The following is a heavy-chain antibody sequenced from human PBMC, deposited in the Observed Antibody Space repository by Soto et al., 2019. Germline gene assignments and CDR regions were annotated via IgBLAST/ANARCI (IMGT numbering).Heavy chain of an antibody. CDR3: ARPTRFCSGGSCYSGWFDP. D-gene: IGHD2-15*01. V-gene: IGHV1-18*01. CDR2: ISAYNGNT. Sequence: ASVKVSCKASGYTFTSYGISWVRQAPGQGLEWMGWISAYNGNTNYAQKLQGRVTMTTDTSTSTAYMELRSLRSDDTAVYYCARPTRFCSGGSCYSGWFDPWGQGTLVTVSS. CDR1: GYTFTSYG. J-gene: IGHJ5*02.